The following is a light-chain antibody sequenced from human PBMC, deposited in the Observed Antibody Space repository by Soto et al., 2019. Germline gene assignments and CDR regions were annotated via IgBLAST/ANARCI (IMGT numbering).Light chain of an antibody. J-gene: IGKJ1*01. Sequence: IQMTQSPSTLSASVGDSVTITCRASQSISNWLAWYQQKPGKAPKFLIYKASNLESGVPSRFSGSGSGTEFTLTISSLQPDDFATYYCHQYNSHSWTFDQGTKVEIK. CDR1: QSISNW. CDR2: KAS. V-gene: IGKV1-5*03. CDR3: HQYNSHSWT.